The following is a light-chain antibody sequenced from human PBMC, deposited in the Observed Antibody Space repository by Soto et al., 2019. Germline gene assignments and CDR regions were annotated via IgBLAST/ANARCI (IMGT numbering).Light chain of an antibody. CDR2: DAS. J-gene: IGKJ1*01. V-gene: IGKV1-5*01. CDR3: QQYNSYWT. Sequence: EIQMTQSPSTLSTSVGDRITITCRASQSISSRLAWYQQKPGKAPKLLISDASNLESGVPSRFSGSGSGTEFTLTISSLQPDDFATYYCQQYNSYWTFGQGTKVDIK. CDR1: QSISSR.